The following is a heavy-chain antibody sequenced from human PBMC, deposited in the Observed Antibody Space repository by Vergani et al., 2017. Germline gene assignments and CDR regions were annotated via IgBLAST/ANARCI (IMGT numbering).Heavy chain of an antibody. CDR1: GASLNNDFYY. J-gene: IGHJ3*01. D-gene: IGHD2/OR15-2a*01. V-gene: IGHV4-61*02. CDR3: AGENKQQRQRAFDL. Sequence: QVQLQESGPGLVKPSQTLSLTRTVSGASLNNDFYYWHWIPQPAGKGLEWIGRIYVRGLTHSNSPLQSRVSMSVDTSKNQFSLTLTAVTAADTAVYYCAGENKQQRQRAFDLWGEGTMVTV. CDR2: IYVRGLT.